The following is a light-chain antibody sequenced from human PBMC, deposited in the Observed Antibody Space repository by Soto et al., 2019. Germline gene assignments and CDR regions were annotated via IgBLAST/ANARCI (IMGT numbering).Light chain of an antibody. J-gene: IGKJ4*01. CDR2: AAS. Sequence: DIQMTQSPSSLSTSVGDRVTITCRASQGISTFLNWYQQKPGKAPRLLIYAASRLQSGVPARFSGSGVETDFTLTITSLQPEDFRIYYCQQSYSLVRTFGGGTIVDI. CDR1: QGISTF. CDR3: QQSYSLVRT. V-gene: IGKV1-39*01.